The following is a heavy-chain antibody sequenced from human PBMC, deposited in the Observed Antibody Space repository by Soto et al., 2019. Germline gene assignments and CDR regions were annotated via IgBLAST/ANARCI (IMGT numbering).Heavy chain of an antibody. D-gene: IGHD1-26*01. Sequence: ASVKVSCKASGYTFTSYYMHWVRQAPGQGLEWMGIINPSGGSTSYAQKFQGRVTMTRDTSTSTVYMELSSLRSEDTAVYYCARDMEPDVVGATYYYYYGMDVWAQGTTVTVSS. V-gene: IGHV1-46*01. CDR1: GYTFTSYY. CDR3: ARDMEPDVVGATYYYYYGMDV. J-gene: IGHJ6*02. CDR2: INPSGGST.